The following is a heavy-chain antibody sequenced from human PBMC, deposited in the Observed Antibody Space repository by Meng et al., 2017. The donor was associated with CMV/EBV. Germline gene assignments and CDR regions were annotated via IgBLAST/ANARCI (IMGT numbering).Heavy chain of an antibody. CDR2: IYYSGST. CDR1: GGSISSGDYY. D-gene: IGHD6-13*01. Sequence: QVTMQESAPGLVRPSQTLSLTCTGSGGSISSGDYYWSWIRQPPGKGLEWIGYIYYSGSTYYNPSLKSRVTISVDTSKNQFPLKLSSVTAADTAVYYCARAKYSSSCDYWGQGTLVTVSS. CDR3: ARAKYSSSCDY. V-gene: IGHV4-30-4*08. J-gene: IGHJ4*02.